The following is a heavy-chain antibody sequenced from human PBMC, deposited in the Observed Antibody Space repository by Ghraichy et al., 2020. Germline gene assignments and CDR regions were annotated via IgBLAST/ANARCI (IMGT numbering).Heavy chain of an antibody. CDR1: GFSFSDYW. D-gene: IGHD5-18*01. CDR2: IKSDGRST. CDR3: ARGTNTAPDY. J-gene: IGHJ4*02. Sequence: GGSLRLSCAASGFSFSDYWMHWVRQVPGKGLVWVSRIKSDGRSTSYADSVKGRFTISRDNAKNTLYLQMNSLKAEDTAVYYCARGTNTAPDYWGQGTLVTVSS. V-gene: IGHV3-74*01.